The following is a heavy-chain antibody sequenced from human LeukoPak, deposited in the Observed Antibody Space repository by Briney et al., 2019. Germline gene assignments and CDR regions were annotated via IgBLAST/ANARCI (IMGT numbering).Heavy chain of an antibody. V-gene: IGHV4-34*01. Sequence: PSETLSLTCGVYGGSFRSYYWNWICQPPGKGLEWIGEINHSGSTNYNPSLKSRVTMSVDTSKKQFSLKLSSVTAADTAVYYCASQHCTSTTCYAYFDYWGQGTLVTVSS. CDR3: ASQHCTSTTCYAYFDY. D-gene: IGHD2-2*01. J-gene: IGHJ4*02. CDR1: GGSFRSYY. CDR2: INHSGST.